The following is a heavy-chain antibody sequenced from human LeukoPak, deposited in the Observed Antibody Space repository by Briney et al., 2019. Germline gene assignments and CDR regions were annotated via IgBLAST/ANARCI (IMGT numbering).Heavy chain of an antibody. V-gene: IGHV1-69*04. CDR3: ARGDSSSWSDAFDI. CDR1: GGTFSSYA. D-gene: IGHD6-13*01. Sequence: ASVKVSCKASGGTFSSYAISWVRQAPGQGLEWMGRIIPILGIANYAQKFQGRVTITADKSTSTAYMELSSLRSEDTAVYYCARGDSSSWSDAFDIWGQGTMVTVSS. J-gene: IGHJ3*02. CDR2: IIPILGIA.